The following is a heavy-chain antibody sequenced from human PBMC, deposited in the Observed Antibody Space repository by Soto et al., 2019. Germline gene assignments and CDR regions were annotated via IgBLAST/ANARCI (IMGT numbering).Heavy chain of an antibody. CDR1: GFTFSSCG. Sequence: GGSLRLSYAASGFTFSSCGMHWVRQAPGKGLEWVAVISYDGSNKYYADSVKGRFTISRDNSKNTLYLQMNSLRAEDTAVYYCAKDGYNEGFDYWGQGTLVTVSS. D-gene: IGHD5-12*01. CDR3: AKDGYNEGFDY. J-gene: IGHJ4*02. V-gene: IGHV3-30*18. CDR2: ISYDGSNK.